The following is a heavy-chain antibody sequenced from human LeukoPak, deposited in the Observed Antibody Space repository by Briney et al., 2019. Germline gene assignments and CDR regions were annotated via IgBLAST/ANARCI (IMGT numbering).Heavy chain of an antibody. D-gene: IGHD4-17*01. CDR2: IKQDGGDK. J-gene: IGHJ4*02. Sequence: PGGSLRLSCAASGFSFSSYWMSWVCQAPGKGLEWVANIKQDGGDKYYVDSVKGRFTISRDNAKNSLYLQMNSLRADDTALYYCARDNRYGDYADYWGQGTLVTVSS. CDR3: ARDNRYGDYADY. CDR1: GFSFSSYW. V-gene: IGHV3-7*01.